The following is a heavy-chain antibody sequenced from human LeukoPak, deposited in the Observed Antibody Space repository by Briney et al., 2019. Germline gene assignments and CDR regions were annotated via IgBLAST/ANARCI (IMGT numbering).Heavy chain of an antibody. CDR2: ISSSSSTI. J-gene: IGHJ4*02. D-gene: IGHD2-2*03. V-gene: IGHV3-48*01. CDR1: GLTFSDYT. CDR3: ASVGHCTSSSWPYYFDY. Sequence: GGSLRLSCAASGLTFSDYTMNWVRQAPGKGLEWVSYISSSSSTISYADSVKGRFTISRDNAKNSLFLQMNSLRAEDTAVYYCASVGHCTSSSWPYYFDYWGQGTLVTVSS.